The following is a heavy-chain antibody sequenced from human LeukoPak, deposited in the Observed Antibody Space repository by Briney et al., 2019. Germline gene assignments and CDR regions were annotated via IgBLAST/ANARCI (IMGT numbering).Heavy chain of an antibody. J-gene: IGHJ4*02. V-gene: IGHV3-30*18. Sequence: GGSLRLSCAASGFTFSSYGMHWVCQAPGKGLEWVAVISYDGSNKYYADSVKGRFTISRDNSKNTLYLQMNSLRAEDTAVYYCAKDSGMIVVVSDFDYWGQGTLVTVSS. CDR2: ISYDGSNK. CDR1: GFTFSSYG. D-gene: IGHD3-22*01. CDR3: AKDSGMIVVVSDFDY.